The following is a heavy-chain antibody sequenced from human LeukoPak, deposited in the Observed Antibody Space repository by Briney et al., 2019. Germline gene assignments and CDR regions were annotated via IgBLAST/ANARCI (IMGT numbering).Heavy chain of an antibody. D-gene: IGHD1-7*01. CDR3: ARVEGSAATRGD. Sequence: ASVKVSCKASGYTFTAYYVHWVRQAPGQGLEWMGLIKHNSGGTIYAQIFQGRVTMTRDTSISTAYMELSRLTSDDTAVYYCARVEGSAATRGDWGQGTLVTVSS. V-gene: IGHV1-2*02. CDR1: GYTFTAYY. J-gene: IGHJ4*02. CDR2: IKHNSGGT.